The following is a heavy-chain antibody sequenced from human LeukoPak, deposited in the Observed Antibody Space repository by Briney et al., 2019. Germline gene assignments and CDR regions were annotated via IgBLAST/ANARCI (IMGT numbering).Heavy chain of an antibody. V-gene: IGHV4-38-2*01. D-gene: IGHD3-3*01. CDR2: ISHSGTT. CDR3: ARQAYYDFWSGHYSRGVEDAFDI. Sequence: SVILSLTCAVSGYSISSGYYWGWIRQPPGKGLEWIITISHSGTTYYNPSLKGRVTISVDTSKNQFSLKLRSVTTADTAVYYCARQAYYDFWSGHYSRGVEDAFDIWGQGTMVSVSS. J-gene: IGHJ3*02. CDR1: GYSISSGYY.